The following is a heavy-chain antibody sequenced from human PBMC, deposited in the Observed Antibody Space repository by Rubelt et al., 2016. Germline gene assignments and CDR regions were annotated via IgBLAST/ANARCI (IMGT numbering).Heavy chain of an antibody. D-gene: IGHD6-6*01. V-gene: IGHV3-23*04. Sequence: EVQLVESGGGLVQPGGSLRLSCAASGFTFSSYAMSWFRQAPGKGLAWVSAISGVGGCTYYADSLTGRVTISRDNAKNTLYLQMKSLRAEDTAVYDGAKDMDSSYNYFDYGGQGTLVTVSS. CDR1: GFTFSSYA. CDR2: ISGVGGCT. J-gene: IGHJ4*02. CDR3: AKDMDSSYNYFDY.